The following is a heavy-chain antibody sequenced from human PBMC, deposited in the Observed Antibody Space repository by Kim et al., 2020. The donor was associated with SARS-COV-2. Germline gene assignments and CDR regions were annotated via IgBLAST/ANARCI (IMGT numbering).Heavy chain of an antibody. V-gene: IGHV3-53*01. D-gene: IGHD3-10*01. J-gene: IGHJ5*01. Sequence: SVKGRFTISSDNSKNTLYLQTNSQRAEDTAVYFCARDRGVSPWSWVAFDSWGQGTRVTVSS. CDR3: ARDRGVSPWSWVAFDS.